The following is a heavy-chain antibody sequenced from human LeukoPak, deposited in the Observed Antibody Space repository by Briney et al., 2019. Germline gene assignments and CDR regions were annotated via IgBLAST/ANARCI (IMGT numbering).Heavy chain of an antibody. CDR1: GFTLSSYA. CDR3: ARGRPHGNDY. V-gene: IGHV3-74*01. J-gene: IGHJ4*02. Sequence: GGSLRLSCAASGFTLSSYAMSWVRQAPGKGLVWVSRIASDGSSTTYADSVKGRFSISRDNAKNTLYLQMNSLRVEDTAAYYCARGRPHGNDYWGQGTLVTVSS. D-gene: IGHD4-23*01. CDR2: IASDGSST.